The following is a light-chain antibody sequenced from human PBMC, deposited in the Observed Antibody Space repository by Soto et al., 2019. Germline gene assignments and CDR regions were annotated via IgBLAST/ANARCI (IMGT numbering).Light chain of an antibody. CDR3: QQRSTWPVT. V-gene: IGKV3-11*01. CDR1: QSVSSY. Sequence: EIVLTQSPATLSLSPGEGATLSCRASQSVSSYLAWYQQKPGQAPRLLIYATSNRATGIPARFSGSGSGTDFTLIISSLEPEDFAVYYCQQRSTWPVTFGLGTKVEV. J-gene: IGKJ1*01. CDR2: ATS.